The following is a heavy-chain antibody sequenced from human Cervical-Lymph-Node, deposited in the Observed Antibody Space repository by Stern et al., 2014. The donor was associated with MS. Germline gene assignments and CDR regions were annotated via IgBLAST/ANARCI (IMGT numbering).Heavy chain of an antibody. CDR2: LWYDGRNK. D-gene: IGHD6-25*01. V-gene: IGHV3-33*01. CDR1: GFTFSNHG. Sequence: VQLVESGGPVVKPGTSLRLSCEGSGFTFSNHGMNWVRRAPGKGLEWVASLWYDGRNKMYEDSVKGRFTISRDNSKNTLYLQMDTLRVEDTAVYYCARSSSSGWDYWGPGTLVTVS. CDR3: ARSSSSGWDY. J-gene: IGHJ4*02.